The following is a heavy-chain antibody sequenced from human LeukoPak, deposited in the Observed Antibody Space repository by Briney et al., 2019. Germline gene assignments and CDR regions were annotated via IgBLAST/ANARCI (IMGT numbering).Heavy chain of an antibody. J-gene: IGHJ2*01. V-gene: IGHV3-23*01. CDR3: AKDFTHFSWVVWYFDL. CDR2: ISGSGGST. Sequence: GGSLRLSCAASGFPFSTYAMTWVRQAPGKGLGWVSTISGSGGSTYYADSVKGRFTISRDNSKNTLYLQMSSLRAEDTAVYYCAKDFTHFSWVVWYFDLWGRGTLVTVSS. D-gene: IGHD6-13*01. CDR1: GFPFSTYA.